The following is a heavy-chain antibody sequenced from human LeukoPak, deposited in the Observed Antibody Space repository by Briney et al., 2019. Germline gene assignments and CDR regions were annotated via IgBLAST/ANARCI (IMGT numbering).Heavy chain of an antibody. CDR2: IDADNGDT. CDR1: GYTFSGYT. V-gene: IGHV1-3*01. D-gene: IGHD3-10*01. Sequence: ASVKVSCKASGYTFSGYTIHWVRQAPGQRFEWMGWIDADNGDTRYSQKFQGRVTITRDTSASTAYMELSSLRSEDTAVYYCAREWAGYGSGSYYYYWGQGTLVTVSS. J-gene: IGHJ4*02. CDR3: AREWAGYGSGSYYYY.